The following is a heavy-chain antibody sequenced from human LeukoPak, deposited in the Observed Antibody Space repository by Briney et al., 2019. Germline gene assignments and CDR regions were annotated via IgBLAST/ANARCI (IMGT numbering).Heavy chain of an antibody. CDR1: GYSFTSYW. J-gene: IGHJ4*02. CDR3: ARVGLGLLWFGELLPTPTGFDY. CDR2: IYPGDSDT. Sequence: GESLKISCKGSGYSFTSYWIGWVRQMPGKGLELMGIIYPGDSDTRYSPSFQGQVTISADKSISTAYLQWSSLQASDTAMYYCARVGLGLLWFGELLPTPTGFDYWGQGTLVTVSS. D-gene: IGHD3-10*01. V-gene: IGHV5-51*01.